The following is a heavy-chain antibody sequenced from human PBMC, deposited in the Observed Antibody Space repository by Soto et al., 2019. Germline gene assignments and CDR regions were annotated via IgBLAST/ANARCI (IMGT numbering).Heavy chain of an antibody. CDR3: ARDLRADYYDSSGYLPFGMDV. V-gene: IGHV1-46*01. CDR2: INPSGGST. Sequence: ASVKVSCKASGYTFTSYYMHWVRQAPGQGXEWMGIINPSGGSTSYAQKFQGRVTMTRDTSTSTVYMELSSLRSEDTAVYYCARDLRADYYDSSGYLPFGMDVWGQGTTVTVFS. D-gene: IGHD3-22*01. CDR1: GYTFTSYY. J-gene: IGHJ6*02.